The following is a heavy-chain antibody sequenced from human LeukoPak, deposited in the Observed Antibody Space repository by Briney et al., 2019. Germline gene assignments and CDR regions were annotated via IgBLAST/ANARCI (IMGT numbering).Heavy chain of an antibody. CDR2: IYYSGST. D-gene: IGHD3-10*01. CDR1: GGSLSSGGYY. CDR3: ARSQITMVRGVIITFYY. V-gene: IGHV4-31*03. J-gene: IGHJ4*02. Sequence: SQTLSLTCTVSGGSLSSGGYYWSWIRQHPGKGLEWIGYIYYSGSTYYNPSLKSRVTISVDTSKNQFSLKLSSVTAADTAVYYCARSQITMVRGVIITFYYWGQGTLVTVSS.